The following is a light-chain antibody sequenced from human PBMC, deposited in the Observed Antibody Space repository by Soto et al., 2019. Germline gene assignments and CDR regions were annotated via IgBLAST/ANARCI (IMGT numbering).Light chain of an antibody. CDR2: AAS. CDR3: QQYYRWPQT. CDR1: QSLSFN. Sequence: EIVMTQSPATLYVSPGERATLSCRASQSLSFNLAWYQQKPGQAPRLLIYAASTRATGIPARFSGSGSGTEFTLTISSLQSEDFAVYYCQQYYRWPQTFGQGTKVDIK. V-gene: IGKV3-15*01. J-gene: IGKJ1*01.